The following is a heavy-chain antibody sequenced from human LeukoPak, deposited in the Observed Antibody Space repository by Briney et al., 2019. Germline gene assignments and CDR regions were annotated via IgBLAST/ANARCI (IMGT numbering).Heavy chain of an antibody. J-gene: IGHJ4*02. CDR3: ARAGHCTNGICYTADFDY. CDR1: GFTFSTYA. CDR2: ITDSGGNT. D-gene: IGHD2-8*01. V-gene: IGHV3-23*01. Sequence: GGSLRLSCAASGFTFSTYAMSWVRQAPGKGLEWVSAITDSGGNTYYAAPVKGRFTISRDNSKNTLYLQMNSLRAEDTAVYYCARAGHCTNGICYTADFDYWGQGTLVTVSS.